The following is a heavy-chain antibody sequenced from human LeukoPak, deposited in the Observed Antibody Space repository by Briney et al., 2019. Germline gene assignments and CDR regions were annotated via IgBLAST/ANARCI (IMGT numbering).Heavy chain of an antibody. CDR2: IYPGDSDT. J-gene: IGHJ5*02. D-gene: IGHD3-22*01. CDR1: GYRFTAYW. CDR3: TRLHYYDPTGFSEWFDP. V-gene: IGHV5-51*01. Sequence: GGSLQIFCKGSGYRFTAYWMAWGRQLPGKGLEGMGIIYPGDSDTRYSPSFQGQVTISADKSITTAYLHWSSLKASDTAMYSCTRLHYYDPTGFSEWFDPWGQGTLVTVSS.